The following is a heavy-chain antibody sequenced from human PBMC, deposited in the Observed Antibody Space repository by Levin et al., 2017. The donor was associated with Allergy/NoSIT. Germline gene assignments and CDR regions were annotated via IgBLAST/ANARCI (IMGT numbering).Heavy chain of an antibody. Sequence: QAGGSLRLSCAASGFIFSTSAMHWVRQGTGKGLEWVSAIDSAGDTYYQDSVKGRFTISREDAKNSLYLQMNSLTAGDTAVYYCARGRRDGYNFPFDDWGQGTLVTVSS. V-gene: IGHV3-13*01. CDR3: ARGRRDGYNFPFDD. J-gene: IGHJ4*02. CDR1: GFIFSTSA. CDR2: IDSAGDT. D-gene: IGHD5-24*01.